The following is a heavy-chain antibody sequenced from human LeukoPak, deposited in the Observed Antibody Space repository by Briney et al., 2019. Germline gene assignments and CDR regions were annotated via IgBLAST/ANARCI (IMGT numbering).Heavy chain of an antibody. CDR1: GGSVSSENSY. CDR2: IYADGSS. Sequence: SVTLSLTCTVSGGSVSSENSYWNWIRQPAGKGLEWIGRIYADGSSTYNPSLKSRVTISVDTSKNQFSLRLTSMTAADTAVYYCARGYYYRGWGQGTLVTVSS. V-gene: IGHV4-61*02. D-gene: IGHD3-10*01. CDR3: ARGYYYRG. J-gene: IGHJ4*02.